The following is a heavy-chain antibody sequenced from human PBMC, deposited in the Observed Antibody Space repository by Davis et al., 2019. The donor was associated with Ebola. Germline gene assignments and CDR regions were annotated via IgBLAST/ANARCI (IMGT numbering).Heavy chain of an antibody. CDR2: IYPGDSDT. J-gene: IGHJ4*02. CDR1: GYTFTTYW. V-gene: IGHV5-51*01. CDR3: ARRGGWSGAFLDY. Sequence: KVSCKGSGYTFTTYWICWVRQMPGKGLEWMGIIYPGDSDTRYSPSFQGQVTISADKSISTAYLQWSSLKASDTAMYYCARRGGWSGAFLDYWGQGTLVTVSS. D-gene: IGHD3-3*02.